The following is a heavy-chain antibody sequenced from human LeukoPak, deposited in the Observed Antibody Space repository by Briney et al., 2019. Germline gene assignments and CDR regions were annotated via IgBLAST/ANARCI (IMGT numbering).Heavy chain of an antibody. CDR3: ASQTTVEYYFDY. CDR1: GFTVSSNY. Sequence: GGSLRLSCAASGFTVSSNYMSWVRQAPGKGLEWVSVIYSGGNTDYADSVKGRFTISRDNSKDTLYLQMNSLRAEDTAVYYCASQTTVEYYFDYWGQGTLVTVSS. V-gene: IGHV3-53*01. D-gene: IGHD4-23*01. J-gene: IGHJ4*02. CDR2: IYSGGNT.